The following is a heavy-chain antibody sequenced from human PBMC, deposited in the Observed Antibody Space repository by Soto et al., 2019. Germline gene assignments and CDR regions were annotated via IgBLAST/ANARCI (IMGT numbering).Heavy chain of an antibody. D-gene: IGHD3-22*01. V-gene: IGHV1-69*13. CDR1: GGTFSSYA. CDR3: ARGPNYYDSSGYFYSDY. J-gene: IGHJ4*02. CDR2: IIPIFGTA. Sequence: SVKVSCKASGGTFSSYAISWVRQAPGQGLEWMGGIIPIFGTANYAQKFQGRVTITADESTSTAYMELSSLRSEDTAVYYCARGPNYYDSSGYFYSDYWGQGTLVTVSS.